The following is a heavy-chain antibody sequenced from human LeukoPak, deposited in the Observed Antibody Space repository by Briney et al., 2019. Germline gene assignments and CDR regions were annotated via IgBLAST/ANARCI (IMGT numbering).Heavy chain of an antibody. CDR2: ISNSGGRT. Sequence: SGGSLRLSCAASGFTFSSYAMSWVHQAPGKGLEWVSSISNSGGRTFYTDSVKGRFTISRDNSKITLYLQMNSLRAEDTAVYYCAKSYNGYESKPDYWGQGTLVTVSS. CDR1: GFTFSSYA. V-gene: IGHV3-23*01. D-gene: IGHD5-12*01. J-gene: IGHJ4*02. CDR3: AKSYNGYESKPDY.